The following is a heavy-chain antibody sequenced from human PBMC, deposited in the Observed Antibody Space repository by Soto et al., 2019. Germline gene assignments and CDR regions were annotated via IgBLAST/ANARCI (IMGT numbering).Heavy chain of an antibody. CDR3: AREKGGWSALGY. D-gene: IGHD3-3*01. V-gene: IGHV1-8*01. Sequence: QVQLVQSGAEVKKPGASVKVSCKASGYTFTSYDINWVRQATGQGLKWMGWMNPNSGNTGYAQKFPGRVTVTGNPSKSTAYMEPSSMRSEETAVYYCAREKGGWSALGYWGQGTLVTVSS. J-gene: IGHJ4*02. CDR1: GYTFTSYD. CDR2: MNPNSGNT.